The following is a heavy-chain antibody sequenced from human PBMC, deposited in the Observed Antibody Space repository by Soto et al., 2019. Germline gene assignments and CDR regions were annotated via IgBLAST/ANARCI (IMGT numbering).Heavy chain of an antibody. CDR1: GFTFSSYG. Sequence: GGSLRLSCAASGFTFSSYGMHWVRQAPGKGLEWVAVISYDGSNKYYADSVKGRFTISRDIAKKSLYLQLNSLTTEDTAVYYCVRDLRELSTVAVAYWGLGTLVTVSS. CDR3: VRDLRELSTVAVAY. CDR2: ISYDGSNK. J-gene: IGHJ4*02. D-gene: IGHD1-7*01. V-gene: IGHV3-30*03.